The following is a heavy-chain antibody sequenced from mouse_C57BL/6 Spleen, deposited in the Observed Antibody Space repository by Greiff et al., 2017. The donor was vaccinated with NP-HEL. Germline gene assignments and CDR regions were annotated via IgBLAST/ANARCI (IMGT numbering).Heavy chain of an antibody. CDR1: GYPFTSYW. Sequence: QVQLQQPGAELVKPGASVKMSCTASGYPFTSYWITWVKQRPGQGLEWIGDLYPGSGSTNYNEKFKSKATLTVDTSSSTAYMQLSSLTSEDSAVYYCEFTTVVATSYYFDYWGQGTTLTVSS. CDR3: EFTTVVATSYYFDY. J-gene: IGHJ2*01. CDR2: LYPGSGST. D-gene: IGHD1-1*01. V-gene: IGHV1-55*01.